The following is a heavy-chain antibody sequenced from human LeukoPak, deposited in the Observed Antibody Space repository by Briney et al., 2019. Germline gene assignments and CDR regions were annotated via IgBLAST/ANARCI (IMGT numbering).Heavy chain of an antibody. CDR2: ITSSSSDT. J-gene: IGHJ4*02. CDR1: GFIFSSYP. Sequence: KLGGSLRLSCAASGFIFSSYPMNWVRQAPGKGLEWVSYITSSSSDTHYADSVEGRFTISRDNAKNSLYLQMNSLRAEDTAVYYCARDLRIHLTGGDYWGQGTLVTVSS. CDR3: ARDLRIHLTGGDY. V-gene: IGHV3-21*05. D-gene: IGHD1-14*01.